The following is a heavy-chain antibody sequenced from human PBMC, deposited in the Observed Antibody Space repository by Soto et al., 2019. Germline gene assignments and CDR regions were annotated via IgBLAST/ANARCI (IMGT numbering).Heavy chain of an antibody. V-gene: IGHV1-18*01. Sequence: QVQLVQSGAEVKKPGASVKVSCKASGYRFTSYGITWVRQAPGQGLDWMGWISAYNGHRHYAQKLQGRGTMTTDTSTGTAYMELRSLSSADTAVYYCARALPLPPNWYFDLWGRGTLVTVSS. J-gene: IGHJ2*01. CDR1: GYRFTSYG. CDR2: ISAYNGHR. D-gene: IGHD2-15*01. CDR3: ARALPLPPNWYFDL.